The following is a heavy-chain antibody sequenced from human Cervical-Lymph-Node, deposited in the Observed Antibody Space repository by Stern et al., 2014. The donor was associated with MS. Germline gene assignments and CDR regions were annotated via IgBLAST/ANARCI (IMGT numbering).Heavy chain of an antibody. Sequence: QLQLQESGPGLVKPSGTLSLTCAVSDGSISTNNWWSWVRQPPGKGLEWIGEIHHSGSTNYNPSLTSRVTISVDKSKNQFSLKLNSVTAADTAVYYCARVAVGGTGDYWGQGARVTVSS. V-gene: IGHV4-4*02. CDR1: DGSISTNNW. D-gene: IGHD6-13*01. CDR2: IHHSGST. CDR3: ARVAVGGTGDY. J-gene: IGHJ4*02.